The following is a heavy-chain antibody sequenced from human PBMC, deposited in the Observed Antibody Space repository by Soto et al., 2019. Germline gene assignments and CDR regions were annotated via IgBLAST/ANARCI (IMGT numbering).Heavy chain of an antibody. CDR2: ISYDGSYK. CDR1: GFTFSSYG. Sequence: GGSLRLSCAASGFTFSSYGMHWVRQAPGKGLGWVAVISYDGSYKYYADSVKGRFTISRDNSKNTLYLQMNSLRPEDTAVYYCAKVWQYSNSPIDAWGQGTLVTVSS. V-gene: IGHV3-30*18. CDR3: AKVWQYSNSPIDA. D-gene: IGHD6-13*01. J-gene: IGHJ5*02.